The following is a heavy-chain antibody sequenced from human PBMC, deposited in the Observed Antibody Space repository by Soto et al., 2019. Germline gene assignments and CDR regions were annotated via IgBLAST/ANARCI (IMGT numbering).Heavy chain of an antibody. V-gene: IGHV3-23*01. CDR3: ARSHYGDYGWFDP. D-gene: IGHD4-17*01. Sequence: PGGSLRLSCAASGFTFSSYAMSWVRQAPGKGLEWVSAISGSGGSTYYADSVKGRFTISRDNSKNTLYLQMNSLSAEDTAVYYCARSHYGDYGWFDPWGQGTLVTVSS. J-gene: IGHJ5*02. CDR1: GFTFSSYA. CDR2: ISGSGGST.